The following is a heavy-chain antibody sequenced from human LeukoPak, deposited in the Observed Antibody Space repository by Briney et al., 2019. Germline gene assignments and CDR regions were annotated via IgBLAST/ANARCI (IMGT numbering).Heavy chain of an antibody. J-gene: IGHJ4*02. CDR3: AREDDYSNYGLDFDY. Sequence: PGGSLRLSCAASGFTFSSYSMNWVRQAPGKGLEWVPSISSSSSYIYYADSVKGRFTISRDNTKNSLCLQMNSLRAEDTAVYYCAREDDYSNYGLDFDYWGQGTLVTVSS. CDR2: ISSSSSYI. D-gene: IGHD4-11*01. CDR1: GFTFSSYS. V-gene: IGHV3-21*01.